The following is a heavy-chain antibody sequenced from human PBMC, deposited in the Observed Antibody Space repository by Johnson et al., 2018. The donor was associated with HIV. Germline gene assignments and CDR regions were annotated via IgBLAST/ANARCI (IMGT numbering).Heavy chain of an antibody. D-gene: IGHD6-13*01. CDR2: ILYDGSNK. Sequence: QVQLVESGGGLVQPGGSLRLSCAASGFTVSSYAMHWVRQAPGKGLEWVAVILYDGSNKYYADSVKGRFTISRDNSKNTLYLQMNSLRVEDTAVYYCASLTWVARSSRFYAFDIWGQGTMVTVSS. CDR3: ASLTWVARSSRFYAFDI. J-gene: IGHJ3*02. CDR1: GFTVSSYA. V-gene: IGHV3-30-3*01.